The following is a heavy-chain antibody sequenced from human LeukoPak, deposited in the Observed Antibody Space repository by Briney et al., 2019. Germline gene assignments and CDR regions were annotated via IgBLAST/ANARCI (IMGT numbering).Heavy chain of an antibody. D-gene: IGHD1-26*01. V-gene: IGHV5-51*01. Sequence: GESLKISCKGSGYSFTRHWIAWVRQMPGTGLEWMGIVYPGDSETRYSPAFQGQVTISADKSISTAYLQWSSLQASDTAMYYCARQGGSYYSSFDYWGQGTLVTVSS. J-gene: IGHJ4*02. CDR1: GYSFTRHW. CDR2: VYPGDSET. CDR3: ARQGGSYYSSFDY.